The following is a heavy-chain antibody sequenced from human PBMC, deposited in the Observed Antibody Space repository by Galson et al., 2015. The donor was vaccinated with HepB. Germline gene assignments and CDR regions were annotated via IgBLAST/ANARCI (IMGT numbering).Heavy chain of an antibody. Sequence: SVKVSCKASGGTFSSYAISWVRQAPGQGLEWMGGIIPILGTANYAQKFQGRVTITADESTSTAYMELSSLRSEDTAVYYCARVAGPAMVRGVIIQGYYFDYWGQGTLVTVSS. CDR3: ARVAGPAMVRGVIIQGYYFDY. D-gene: IGHD3-10*01. V-gene: IGHV1-69*13. J-gene: IGHJ4*02. CDR2: IIPILGTA. CDR1: GGTFSSYA.